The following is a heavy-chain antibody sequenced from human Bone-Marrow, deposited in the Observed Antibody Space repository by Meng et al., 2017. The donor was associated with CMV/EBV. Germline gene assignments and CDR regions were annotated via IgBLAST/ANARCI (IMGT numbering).Heavy chain of an antibody. CDR2: ITFDGSNT. D-gene: IGHD5-24*01. CDR3: AKDRDGYNLSPFDY. Sequence: GESLKISCAVSGFSFNDYGMHWVRQTPGKGLEWLTFITFDGSNTYYADSVKGRFTISRDNSKNTLYLQMNSLRNDDTAVYYCAKDRDGYNLSPFDYWGQGTLVTVSS. CDR1: GFSFNDYG. V-gene: IGHV3-30*18. J-gene: IGHJ4*02.